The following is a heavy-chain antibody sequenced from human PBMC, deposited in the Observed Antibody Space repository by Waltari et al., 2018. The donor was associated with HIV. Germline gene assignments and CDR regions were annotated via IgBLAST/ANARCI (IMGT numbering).Heavy chain of an antibody. CDR2: IISKGYGGTT. Sequence: EVHLVESGGGLEQPGRSLRLSCTASGFTFGDYAMSWVRQAPGKGLELVGFIISKGYGGTTEYAASVKGRFTISRDDSKSIAYLQMNSLKTEDTAVYYCTRDAYCGGDCSVYWGQGTLVTVSS. CDR1: GFTFGDYA. J-gene: IGHJ4*02. CDR3: TRDAYCGGDCSVY. D-gene: IGHD2-21*02. V-gene: IGHV3-49*04.